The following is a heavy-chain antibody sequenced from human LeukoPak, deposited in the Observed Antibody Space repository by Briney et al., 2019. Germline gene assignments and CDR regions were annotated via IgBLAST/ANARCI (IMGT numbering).Heavy chain of an antibody. Sequence: GGSLRPSCAASGFTFSSYSMNWVRQAPGKGLEWVSYISSSSSTIYYADSVKGRFTISRDNAKNSLYLQMNSLRAEDTALYYCAKDMRTVAGMGGGYYFDYWGQGTLVTVSS. D-gene: IGHD6-19*01. J-gene: IGHJ4*02. CDR1: GFTFSSYS. V-gene: IGHV3-48*04. CDR3: AKDMRTVAGMGGGYYFDY. CDR2: ISSSSSTI.